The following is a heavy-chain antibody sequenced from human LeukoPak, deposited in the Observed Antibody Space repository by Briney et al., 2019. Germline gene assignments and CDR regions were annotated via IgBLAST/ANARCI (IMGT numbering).Heavy chain of an antibody. CDR2: INHSGST. CDR1: GGPFSGYY. V-gene: IGHV4-34*01. Sequence: SETLSLTCAVYGGPFSGYYWSWIRQPPGKGLEWIGEINHSGSTNYNPSLKSRVTISVDTSKNQFSLKLSSVTAADTAVYYCARVPTGERSSFDYWGQGTLVTVSS. D-gene: IGHD3-10*01. CDR3: ARVPTGERSSFDY. J-gene: IGHJ4*02.